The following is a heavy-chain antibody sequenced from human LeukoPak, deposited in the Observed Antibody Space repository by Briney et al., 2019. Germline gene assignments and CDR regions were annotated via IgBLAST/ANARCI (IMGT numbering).Heavy chain of an antibody. V-gene: IGHV4-34*01. D-gene: IGHD6-13*01. CDR2: INHSGST. CDR1: GGSFSGYY. J-gene: IGHJ4*02. CDR3: ASRIAAAPGGY. Sequence: SETLSLTCAVYGGSFSGYYWSWIRQPPGKGLEWIGEINHSGSTNYNPSLKSRVTISVDKSKNQFSLKLSSVTAADTAVYYCASRIAAAPGGYWGQGTLVTVSS.